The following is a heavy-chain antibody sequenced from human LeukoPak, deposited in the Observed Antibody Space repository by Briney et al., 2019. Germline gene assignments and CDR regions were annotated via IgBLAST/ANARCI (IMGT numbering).Heavy chain of an antibody. CDR1: GYTFTSYY. Sequence: ASVKVSCKASGYTFTSYYMHWVRQAPGQGLEWMGIINPSGGSTSYAQKFQGRVTMTRDTSTSTVYMELSSLRSEDTAVYYCAREYDSSGYYYSNFDYWGKGPLVTVSS. J-gene: IGHJ4*02. D-gene: IGHD3-22*01. CDR2: INPSGGST. CDR3: AREYDSSGYYYSNFDY. V-gene: IGHV1-46*01.